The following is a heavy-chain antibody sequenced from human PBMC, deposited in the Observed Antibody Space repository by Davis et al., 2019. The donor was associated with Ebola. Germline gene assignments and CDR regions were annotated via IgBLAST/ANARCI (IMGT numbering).Heavy chain of an antibody. Sequence: LSFAAHGGSFSGYYWSWIRQPPRKGLEWIGEINHSGSTNYNPSLKSRVTISVDTSKNQFSLKLSSVTAADTAVYYCARGRSYYYGSGTYWGYWGQGTLVTVSS. D-gene: IGHD3-10*01. CDR3: ARGRSYYYGSGTYWGY. CDR2: INHSGST. CDR1: GGSFSGYY. V-gene: IGHV4-34*01. J-gene: IGHJ4*02.